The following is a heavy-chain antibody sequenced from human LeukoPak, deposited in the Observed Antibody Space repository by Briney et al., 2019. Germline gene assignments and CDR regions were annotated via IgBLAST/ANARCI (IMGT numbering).Heavy chain of an antibody. CDR2: ICYDGSNK. Sequence: GGSLRLSCAASGFTFSSYGMHWVRSAPGKGLEWVAVICYDGSNKYYADSVKGRFTISRDNSKNTLYLQMNSLRAEDTAVYYCARDLGQLLFPYYYYGMDVWGQGTTVTVSS. CDR1: GFTFSSYG. V-gene: IGHV3-33*01. J-gene: IGHJ6*02. D-gene: IGHD2-2*01. CDR3: ARDLGQLLFPYYYYGMDV.